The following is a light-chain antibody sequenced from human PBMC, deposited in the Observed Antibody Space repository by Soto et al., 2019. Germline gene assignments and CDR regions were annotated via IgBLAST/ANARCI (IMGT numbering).Light chain of an antibody. V-gene: IGKV3-11*01. CDR3: QQRSNWPALT. CDR1: QSVSSY. CDR2: DAS. Sequence: EIVLTQSPATLSLSPGERATLSCRASQSVSSYLAWYQQKPGQAPRLLIYDASNRATGIPARFSGSGSGTDFTLTNSILEPEDFAGYYCQQRSNWPALTFGGGTHVEIK. J-gene: IGKJ4*01.